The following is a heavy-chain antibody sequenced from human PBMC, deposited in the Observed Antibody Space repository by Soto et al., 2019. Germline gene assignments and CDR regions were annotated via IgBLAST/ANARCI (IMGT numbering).Heavy chain of an antibody. CDR1: GFTFSSYS. CDR2: ISSSSSTI. CDR3: ARDLLSIAGIGMDV. Sequence: GGSLRLSCAASGFTFSSYSMNWVRQAPGKGLEWVSYISSSSSTIYYADSVKGRFTISRDNAKNSLYLQMNSLRDEDTAVYYCARDLLSIAGIGMDVRGQGTTVTVSS. J-gene: IGHJ6*02. D-gene: IGHD6-6*01. V-gene: IGHV3-48*02.